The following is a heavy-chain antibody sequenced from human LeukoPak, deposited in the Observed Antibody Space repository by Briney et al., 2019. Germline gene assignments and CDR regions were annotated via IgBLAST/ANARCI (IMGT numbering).Heavy chain of an antibody. V-gene: IGHV3-23*01. D-gene: IGHD2-2*01. CDR2: ISGSGGST. CDR3: AKDQVYVGTDCSSTSCYPYYFDY. J-gene: IGHJ4*02. CDR1: GFTFSSYA. Sequence: GGSLRLSCAASGFTFSSYAMSWVRLAPGKGLEWVSAISGSGGSTYYADSVKGRFTISRDNSKNTLYLQMNSLRAEDTAVYYCAKDQVYVGTDCSSTSCYPYYFDYWGQGTLVTVSS.